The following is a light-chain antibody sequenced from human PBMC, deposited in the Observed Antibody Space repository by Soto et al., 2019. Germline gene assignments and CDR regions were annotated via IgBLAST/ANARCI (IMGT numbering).Light chain of an antibody. J-gene: IGKJ2*01. CDR1: QSISSW. Sequence: DIQMTQSPSTLSASVGDRVTITCRASQSISSWLAWYQQKPGKAPKLLIYDASSLESGVPSRFSGSGSGTEFTLTISSLRPDDFATYYCQQYGTFGQGTKLEIK. CDR3: QQYGT. V-gene: IGKV1-5*01. CDR2: DAS.